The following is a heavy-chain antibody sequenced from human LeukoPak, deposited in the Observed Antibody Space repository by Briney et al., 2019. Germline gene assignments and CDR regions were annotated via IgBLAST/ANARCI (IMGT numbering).Heavy chain of an antibody. D-gene: IGHD6-13*01. J-gene: IGHJ5*02. CDR2: ISGSGGST. V-gene: IGHV3-23*01. CDR3: AKADSSSWYDNWFDP. Sequence: GGSLRLSCAASGFTFSSYAMSWVRQAPGKGLEWVSAISGSGGSTYYADSVEGRFTISRDNSKNTLYLQMNSLRAEDTAVYYCAKADSSSWYDNWFDPWGQGTLVTVSS. CDR1: GFTFSSYA.